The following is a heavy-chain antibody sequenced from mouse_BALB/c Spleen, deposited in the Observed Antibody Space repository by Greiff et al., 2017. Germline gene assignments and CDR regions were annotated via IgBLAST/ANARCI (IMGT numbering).Heavy chain of an antibody. CDR2: IDPENGNT. V-gene: IGHV14-1*02. CDR3: ARRLTTVVAYYFDY. Sequence: VQLQQSGAELARPGALVKLSCKASGFNIKDYYMHWVKQRPEQGLEWIGWIDPENGNTIYDPKFQGKASITADTSSNTAYLQLSSLTSEDTAVYYCARRLTTVVAYYFDYWGQGTTLTVSS. J-gene: IGHJ2*01. CDR1: GFNIKDYY. D-gene: IGHD1-1*01.